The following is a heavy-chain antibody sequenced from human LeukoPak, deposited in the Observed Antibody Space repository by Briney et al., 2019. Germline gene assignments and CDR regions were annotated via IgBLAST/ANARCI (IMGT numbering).Heavy chain of an antibody. V-gene: IGHV1-24*01. D-gene: IGHD2-2*01. CDR3: ATDRRFQLLGHNWFDP. CDR2: FYPEDGET. CDR1: GYTLTELS. Sequence: ASVKVSCKVSGYTLTELSMHWVRPAPGKGLEWMGGFYPEDGETIYAQKFQGRVTMTEDTSTDTAYMELSSPRSEDTAVYYCATDRRFQLLGHNWFDPWGQGTLVTVSS. J-gene: IGHJ5*02.